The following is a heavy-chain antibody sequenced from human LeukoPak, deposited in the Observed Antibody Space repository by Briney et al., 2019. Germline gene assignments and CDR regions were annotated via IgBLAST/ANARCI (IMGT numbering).Heavy chain of an antibody. J-gene: IGHJ4*02. CDR3: ARGCERRHRSGSYRQGPYYFDY. CDR2: INHSGST. D-gene: IGHD1-26*01. CDR1: GGSFSGYY. V-gene: IGHV4-34*01. Sequence: SETLSLTCAVYGGSFSGYYWSWIRQPPGKGLEWIGEINHSGSTNYNPSLKSRVTISVDTSKNQSSLKLSSVTAADTAVYYCARGCERRHRSGSYRQGPYYFDYWGQGTLVTVSS.